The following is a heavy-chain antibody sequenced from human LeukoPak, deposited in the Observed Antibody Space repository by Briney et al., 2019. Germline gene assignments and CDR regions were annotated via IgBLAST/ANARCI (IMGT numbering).Heavy chain of an antibody. J-gene: IGHJ6*03. Sequence: SQTLSLTCTVSGGSISSGSYYWSWIRQPAGKGLEWIGRIYTSGSTSYNPSLKSRVTISVDTSKNQFSLKLSSVTAADTAVYYCARDLAVVVPAADPYYYYYYMDVWGKGTTVTVSS. CDR1: GGSISSGSYY. CDR2: IYTSGST. V-gene: IGHV4-61*02. D-gene: IGHD2-2*01. CDR3: ARDLAVVVPAADPYYYYYYMDV.